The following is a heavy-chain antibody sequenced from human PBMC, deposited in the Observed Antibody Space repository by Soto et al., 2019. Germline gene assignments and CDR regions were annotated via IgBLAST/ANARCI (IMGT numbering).Heavy chain of an antibody. CDR3: ASSTSVDAFDS. V-gene: IGHV3-30*03. D-gene: IGHD2-2*01. CDR1: GFTFSSYG. J-gene: IGHJ3*02. CDR2: ISYDGSNK. Sequence: VQLVESGGGVVQPGRSLRLSCAASGFTFSSYGMHWVRQAPGKGLEWVAVISYDGSNKYYADSVKGRFTISRDNSKNTLYLQMNSRRAEDTAVYYCASSTSVDAFDSWGPGRMVTV.